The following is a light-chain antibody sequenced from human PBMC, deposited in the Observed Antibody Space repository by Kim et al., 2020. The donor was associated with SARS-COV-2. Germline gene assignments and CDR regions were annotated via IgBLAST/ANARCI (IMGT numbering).Light chain of an antibody. J-gene: IGKJ4*01. CDR1: QSVSSY. CDR2: DAS. CDR3: QKRSNWPQT. Sequence: EIVLTQSPATLSLSPGERATLSCRASQSVSSYLAWYQQRPGQAPRLLIYDASNRATGIPARFSGSGSGIDFTLTISSLEPEDFAVYYCQKRSNWPQTFGGGTKVEI. V-gene: IGKV3-11*01.